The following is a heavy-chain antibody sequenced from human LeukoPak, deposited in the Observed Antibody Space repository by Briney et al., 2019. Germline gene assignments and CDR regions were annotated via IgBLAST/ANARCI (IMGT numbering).Heavy chain of an antibody. D-gene: IGHD3-22*01. J-gene: IGHJ4*02. CDR3: ARDVSSGSVDY. Sequence: MPSETLSLTCAVYGGSFSGYYWSWIRQPPGKGLEWIGEINHSGSTNYNPSLKSRVTISVDTSKNQFSLKLSSVTAADTAVYYCARDVSSGSVDYWGQGTLVTVSS. V-gene: IGHV4-34*09. CDR1: GGSFSGYY. CDR2: INHSGST.